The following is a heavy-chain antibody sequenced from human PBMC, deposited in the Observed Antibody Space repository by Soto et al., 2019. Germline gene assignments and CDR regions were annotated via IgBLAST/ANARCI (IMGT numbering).Heavy chain of an antibody. Sequence: SETLSLTCTVSGGSISSGGYYWSWIRQHPGKGLEWIGYIYYSGSTYYNPSLKSRVTISVDTSKNQFSLKLSSVTAADTAVYYCAREKIVVVPAAIFLRPGGAFDIWGQGTMVTVSS. V-gene: IGHV4-31*03. J-gene: IGHJ3*02. CDR2: IYYSGST. CDR1: GGSISSGGYY. CDR3: AREKIVVVPAAIFLRPGGAFDI. D-gene: IGHD2-2*01.